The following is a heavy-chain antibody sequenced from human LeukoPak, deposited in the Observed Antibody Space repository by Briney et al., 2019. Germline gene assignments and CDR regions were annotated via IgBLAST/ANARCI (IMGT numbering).Heavy chain of an antibody. CDR2: IIPIFGTA. D-gene: IGHD2-21*02. J-gene: IGHJ2*01. V-gene: IGHV1-69*05. Sequence: SVKVSCKASRGTFSSYAISWVRQAPGQGLEWMGGIIPIFGTAYYAQKLQGRVTMTTDTSTSTAYMELRSLRSDDTAVYYCARERHIVVVTARYWYFDLWGRGTLVTVSS. CDR3: ARERHIVVVTARYWYFDL. CDR1: RGTFSSYA.